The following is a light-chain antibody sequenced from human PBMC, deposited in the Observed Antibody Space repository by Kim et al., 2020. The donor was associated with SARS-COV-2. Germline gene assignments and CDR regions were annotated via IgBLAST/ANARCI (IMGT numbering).Light chain of an antibody. CDR1: SSDVGGYNY. CDR3: SSYAGSNNLL. CDR2: EVN. V-gene: IGLV2-8*01. J-gene: IGLJ2*01. Sequence: QSALTQPPSASGSPGQSVTISCTGISSDVGGYNYVSWYQQHPGKAPKLMIYEVNKRPSGVPDRFSGSKSANTASLTVSGLQAEDEADYYCSSYAGSNNLLFGGGTKLTVL.